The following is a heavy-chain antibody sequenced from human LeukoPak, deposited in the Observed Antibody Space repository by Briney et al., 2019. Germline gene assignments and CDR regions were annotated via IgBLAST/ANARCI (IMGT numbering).Heavy chain of an antibody. J-gene: IGHJ4*02. Sequence: PSETLSLTCTVSGGSISSSSYYWGWIRQPPGKGLEWIGSIYYSGSTYYNPSLKSRVTISVDTSKNQFSLKLSPVTAADTAVYYCARSKYVVPAAIWLVWGQGTLVTVSS. CDR3: ARSKYVVPAAIWLV. D-gene: IGHD2-2*01. V-gene: IGHV4-39*01. CDR2: IYYSGST. CDR1: GGSISSSSYY.